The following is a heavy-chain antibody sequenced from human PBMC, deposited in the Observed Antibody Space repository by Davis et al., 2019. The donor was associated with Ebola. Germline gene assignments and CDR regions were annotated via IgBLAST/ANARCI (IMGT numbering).Heavy chain of an antibody. V-gene: IGHV3-33*01. CDR2: IWYDGSNK. J-gene: IGHJ5*02. CDR1: GFTFSSYG. CDR3: ARVGGFCSGGSCYYWFDP. D-gene: IGHD2-15*01. Sequence: GGSLRLSCAASGFTFSSYGMHWVRQAPGKGLEWVAVIWYDGSNKYYADSVKGRFTISRDNSKNTLYLQMNSLRAEDTAVYYCARVGGFCSGGSCYYWFDPWGQGTLVTVSS.